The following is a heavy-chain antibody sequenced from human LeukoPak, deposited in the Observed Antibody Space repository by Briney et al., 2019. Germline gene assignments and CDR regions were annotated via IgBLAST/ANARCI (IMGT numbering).Heavy chain of an antibody. CDR2: IYYSGST. V-gene: IGHV4-31*03. D-gene: IGHD4-17*01. CDR3: ARVNGDYHDAFDI. CDR1: GGSISSGGYY. Sequence: SETLPLTCTVSGGSISSGGYYWSWIRQHPGKGLEWIGYIYYSGSTYYNPSLKSRVTISVDTSKNQFSLKLSSVTAADTAVYYCARVNGDYHDAFDIWGQGTMVTVSS. J-gene: IGHJ3*02.